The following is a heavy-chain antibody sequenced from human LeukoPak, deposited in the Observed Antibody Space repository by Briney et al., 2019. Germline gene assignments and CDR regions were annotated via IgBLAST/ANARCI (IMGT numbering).Heavy chain of an antibody. V-gene: IGHV3-21*01. CDR3: ARDYSLRSHFDY. D-gene: IGHD1-26*01. Sequence: GGSLRLSCAASGFTFISYSMNWVRQAPGKGLEWVSSISSSSSYIYYAESVQGRFTISRDNAKNSLYLQMNSLRAEDTAVYYCARDYSLRSHFDYWGQGTLVTVSS. CDR2: ISSSSSYI. CDR1: GFTFISYS. J-gene: IGHJ4*02.